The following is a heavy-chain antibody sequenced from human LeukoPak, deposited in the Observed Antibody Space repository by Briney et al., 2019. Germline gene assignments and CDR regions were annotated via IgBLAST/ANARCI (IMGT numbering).Heavy chain of an antibody. CDR1: GYSISSGYY. J-gene: IGHJ4*02. V-gene: IGHV4-38-2*01. D-gene: IGHD5-18*01. Sequence: ASETLSLTCAVSGYSISSGYYWGWIRHPPGKGLEWIGSIYHSGSTYYNPSLKSRVTISVDTSKNQFSLKRSSVTAADTAVYYCARGYSYGNGYFDYRGQGILVTVSS. CDR2: IYHSGST. CDR3: ARGYSYGNGYFDY.